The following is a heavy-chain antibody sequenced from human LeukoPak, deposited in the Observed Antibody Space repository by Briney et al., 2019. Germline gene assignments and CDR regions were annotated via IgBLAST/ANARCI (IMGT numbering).Heavy chain of an antibody. J-gene: IGHJ4*02. V-gene: IGHV3-74*01. CDR3: ARDSIAVAVHFDY. D-gene: IGHD6-19*01. CDR2: INSDGSST. Sequence: GGSLRLSCASSGFTFRSYWMHWVRQAPGKGLVWVSHINSDGSSTSYADSVKGRYTISRDNAKNTLYLQMNTLRAEDTAVYFCARDSIAVAVHFDYWGQGTLVTVSS. CDR1: GFTFRSYW.